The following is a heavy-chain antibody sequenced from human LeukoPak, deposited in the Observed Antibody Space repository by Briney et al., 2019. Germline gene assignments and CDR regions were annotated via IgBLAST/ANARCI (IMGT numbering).Heavy chain of an antibody. J-gene: IGHJ4*02. Sequence: ASVKVSCKASGYTFTGYYMHWVRQAPGQGLEWMGWINPNSGGTNYAQKFQGRVTMTRDTSISTAYMELSRLRSDDTAVYYCARLLEYGSGSYYNSIFDYWGQGTLVTVSS. V-gene: IGHV1-2*02. CDR3: ARLLEYGSGSYYNSIFDY. CDR2: INPNSGGT. D-gene: IGHD3-10*01. CDR1: GYTFTGYY.